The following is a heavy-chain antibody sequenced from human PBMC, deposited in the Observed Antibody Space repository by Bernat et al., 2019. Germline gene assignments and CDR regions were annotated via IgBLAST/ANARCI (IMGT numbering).Heavy chain of an antibody. D-gene: IGHD3-10*01. CDR1: GFTFGSYG. CDR3: ATDGYPITLVHGVITPFDY. V-gene: IGHV3-23*01. Sequence: EVQLLESGGGLVQPGGSLRLSCAATGFTFGSYGMSWVRQAPGKGLEWVATISGSGGSTYYADSVKGRFTISRDNSKNTLYLQMNSLRAEDTAVYYCATDGYPITLVHGVITPFDYWGQGTLVTVSS. J-gene: IGHJ4*02. CDR2: ISGSGGST.